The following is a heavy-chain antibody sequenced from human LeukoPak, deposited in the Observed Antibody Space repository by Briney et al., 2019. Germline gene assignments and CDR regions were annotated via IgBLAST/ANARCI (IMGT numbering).Heavy chain of an antibody. V-gene: IGHV3-21*04. CDR1: GFTFSSYG. J-gene: IGHJ3*02. CDR3: AREYTDAFDI. D-gene: IGHD2-2*02. Sequence: GGSLRLSCAASGFTFSSYGMHWVRQAPGKGLEWVSSISSSSSYIYYADSVKGRFTISRDNAKNSLYLQMNSLRAEDTAVYYCAREYTDAFDIWGQGTMLTVSA. CDR2: ISSSSSYI.